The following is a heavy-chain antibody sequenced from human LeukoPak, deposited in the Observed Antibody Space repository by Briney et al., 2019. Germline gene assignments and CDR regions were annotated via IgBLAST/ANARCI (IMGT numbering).Heavy chain of an antibody. CDR2: IYYNGIT. Sequence: SETLSLTCTVSGGSISSSTYYWGWIRQPPGKGLEWIGSIYYNGITYYNPSLKSRVTISVDTSKNHFSLQLSSVSAADTAVYYCARTSSGPNWFDPWGQGTLVTVSS. CDR3: ARTSSGPNWFDP. J-gene: IGHJ5*02. D-gene: IGHD3-22*01. V-gene: IGHV4-39*02. CDR1: GGSISSSTYY.